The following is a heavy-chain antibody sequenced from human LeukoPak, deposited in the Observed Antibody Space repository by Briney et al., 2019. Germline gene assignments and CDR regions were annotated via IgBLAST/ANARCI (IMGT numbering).Heavy chain of an antibody. V-gene: IGHV3-23*01. D-gene: IGHD6-13*01. Sequence: GASLRLSCAASGFTFSSYAMSWVRQAPGKGLEWVSVISGSGGSTYYADSVKGRFTISRDNSKNTLYLQMNSLRAEDTAVYYCAKCGQQLVPGWFDPWGQGTLVTVSS. J-gene: IGHJ5*02. CDR2: ISGSGGST. CDR3: AKCGQQLVPGWFDP. CDR1: GFTFSSYA.